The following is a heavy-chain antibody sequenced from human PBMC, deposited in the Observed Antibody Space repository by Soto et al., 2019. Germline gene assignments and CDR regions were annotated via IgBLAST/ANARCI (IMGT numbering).Heavy chain of an antibody. J-gene: IGHJ6*02. CDR1: GFTFSSYA. D-gene: IGHD6-6*01. CDR3: ARDTSSLPYYYYGMDV. V-gene: IGHV3-30-3*01. Sequence: GSLRLSCAASGFTFSSYAMHWVRQSPGKGLEWVAVISYDGSNKYYADSVKGRFTISRDNSKNTLYLQMNSLRAEDTAVYYCARDTSSLPYYYYGMDVWGQGTTVTVSS. CDR2: ISYDGSNK.